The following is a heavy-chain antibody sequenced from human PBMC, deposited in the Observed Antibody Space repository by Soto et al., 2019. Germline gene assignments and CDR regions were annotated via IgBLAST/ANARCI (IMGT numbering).Heavy chain of an antibody. CDR1: VFTFISYG. CDR3: AKALRLGYYYYYGMDV. J-gene: IGHJ6*02. CDR2: ISYDGSNK. Sequence: GWSLRLSCASPVFTFISYGMHWVRQAPGKGLEWVAVISYDGSNKYYADSVKGRFTISRDNSKNTLYLQMNSLRAEDTAVYYCAKALRLGYYYYYGMDVWGQGTTVTVSS. V-gene: IGHV3-30*18. D-gene: IGHD4-17*01.